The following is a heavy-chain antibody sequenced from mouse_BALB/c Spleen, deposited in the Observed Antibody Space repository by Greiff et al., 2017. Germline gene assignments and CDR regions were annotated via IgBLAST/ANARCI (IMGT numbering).Heavy chain of an antibody. CDR2: IDPANGNT. CDR3: ARLGFITTVVATDYYAMDY. Sequence: EVQLQQSGAELVKPGASVKLSCTASGFNIKDTYMHWVKQRPEQGLEWIGRIDPANGNTKYDPKFQGKATITADTSSNTAYLQLSSLTSEDTAVYYCARLGFITTVVATDYYAMDYWGQGTSVTVSS. D-gene: IGHD1-1*01. V-gene: IGHV14-3*02. CDR1: GFNIKDTY. J-gene: IGHJ4*01.